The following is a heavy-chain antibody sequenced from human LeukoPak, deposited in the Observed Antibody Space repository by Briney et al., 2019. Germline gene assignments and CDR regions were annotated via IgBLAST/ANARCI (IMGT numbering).Heavy chain of an antibody. CDR2: ICSCGTTT. D-gene: IGHD4/OR15-4a*01. V-gene: IGHV3-48*03. J-gene: IGHJ4*02. Sequence: GGALPLSCVACLLCFRDYELHWLRQAPAKGLEWISVICSCGTTTYYAEPLKGRFTIPRDNTQNPLYLQLKRLGGEDTALYFLTTLTVASNFAGGGQESLVSVSS. CDR1: LLCFRDYE. CDR3: TTLTVASNFAG.